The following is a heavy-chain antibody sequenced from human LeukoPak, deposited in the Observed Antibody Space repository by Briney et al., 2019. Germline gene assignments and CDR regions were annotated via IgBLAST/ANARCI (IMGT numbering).Heavy chain of an antibody. CDR2: ISSSSSYI. CDR1: GFTFSSYS. D-gene: IGHD3-10*01. Sequence: GGSLRLSCAASGFTFSSYSMNWVRQAPGKGLEWVSSISSSSSYIYYADSVKGRFTISRDNAKNSLYLQMNSLRAEDTAVYYCARGSRFGELSLDYGGQGTLVTVSS. V-gene: IGHV3-21*01. CDR3: ARGSRFGELSLDY. J-gene: IGHJ4*02.